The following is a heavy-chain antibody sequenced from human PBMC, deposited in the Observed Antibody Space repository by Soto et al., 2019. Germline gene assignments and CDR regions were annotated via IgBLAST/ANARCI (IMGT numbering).Heavy chain of an antibody. V-gene: IGHV4-34*02. CDR2: INPTRGT. CDR1: SGSFTGHF. J-gene: IGHJ3*01. D-gene: IGHD3-10*01. CDR3: ARGSLGGYYGAFDF. Sequence: QVQLQQWGAGLLRPSETLSLTCAVNSGSFTGHFWAWIRQSPGKGLEWIGEINPTRGTNYNPSLKSRVAISIAVSRNQFSLTLSSVTAADTAVYYCARGSLGGYYGAFDFWGQGTVVTVSS.